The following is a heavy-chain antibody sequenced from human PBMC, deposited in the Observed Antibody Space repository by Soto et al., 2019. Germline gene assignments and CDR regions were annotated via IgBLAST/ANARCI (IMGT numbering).Heavy chain of an antibody. CDR1: GGSVSSGSYY. V-gene: IGHV4-61*01. CDR2: IYYSGST. CDR3: ARGSWAWQQLVLGGAGMDV. D-gene: IGHD6-13*01. J-gene: IGHJ6*02. Sequence: SETLSLTCTVSGGSVSSGSYYWSWIRQPPGKGLEWIGLIYYSGSTNYNPSLKSRVTISVDTSKNQFSLKLSSVTAADTAVYYCARGSWAWQQLVLGGAGMDVWGQGTTVTVSS.